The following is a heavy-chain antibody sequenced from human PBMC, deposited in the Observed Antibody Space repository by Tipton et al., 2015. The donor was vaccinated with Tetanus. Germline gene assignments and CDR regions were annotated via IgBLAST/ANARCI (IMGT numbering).Heavy chain of an antibody. CDR3: ARHLYGYWFDP. CDR2: IYFEGST. D-gene: IGHD5-24*01. CDR1: GASISDKKYY. J-gene: IGHJ5*02. V-gene: IGHV4-39*02. Sequence: LRLSCTVSGASISDKKYYWGWIRQPPGKGLEWMASIYFEGSTYYSPSLKSRLTIDVDTSHNVLSLRLTSVTAADTAVYYCARHLYGYWFDPWGQGALVTVSS.